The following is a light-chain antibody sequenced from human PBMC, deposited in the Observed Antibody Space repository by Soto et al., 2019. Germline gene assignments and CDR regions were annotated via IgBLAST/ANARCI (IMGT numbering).Light chain of an antibody. CDR1: QSLLFSSNNKNY. CDR3: QQYYSTPRT. CDR2: WAS. Sequence: DIVMTQSPDSLAVSLGERATINRKSSQSLLFSSNNKNYLSWYQQKPGQPPKLLIYWASARESGVPDRFSGSGSGTDFTLTISSLQAEDVAVYYCQQYYSTPRTFGQGTKVEIK. J-gene: IGKJ1*01. V-gene: IGKV4-1*01.